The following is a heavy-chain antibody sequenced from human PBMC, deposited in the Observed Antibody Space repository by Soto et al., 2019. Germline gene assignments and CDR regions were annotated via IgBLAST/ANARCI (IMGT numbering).Heavy chain of an antibody. J-gene: IGHJ5*02. CDR3: AAGLRSRWGAKNWFDP. Sequence: SETLSLTCAVSGGSFSHYYWSWIRQPPGRGLQWIGEINHTGSTNYSPSLMSRVTISIDTSKNQFSLKLSSVTAADTAVYYCAAGLRSRWGAKNWFDPWGQGTLVTVSS. CDR1: GGSFSHYY. CDR2: INHTGST. D-gene: IGHD3-16*01. V-gene: IGHV4-34*01.